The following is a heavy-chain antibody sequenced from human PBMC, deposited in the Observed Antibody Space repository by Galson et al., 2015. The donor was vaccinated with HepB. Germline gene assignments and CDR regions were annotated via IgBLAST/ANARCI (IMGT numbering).Heavy chain of an antibody. CDR2: ISAYNGNT. CDR3: AREYYYDSSGYYSRWFDP. CDR1: GYIFTSYG. J-gene: IGHJ5*02. D-gene: IGHD3-22*01. Sequence: QSGAEVKKPGASVKVSCKASGYIFTSYGISWVRQTPGQGLEWMGWISAYNGNTNYAQKLQGRVTMTTDTSTSTAYMELRSLRSDDTAVYYCAREYYYDSSGYYSRWFDPWGQGTLVTVSS. V-gene: IGHV1-18*04.